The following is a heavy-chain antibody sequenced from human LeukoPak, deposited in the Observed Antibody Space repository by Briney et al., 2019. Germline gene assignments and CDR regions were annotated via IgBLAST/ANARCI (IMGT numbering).Heavy chain of an antibody. Sequence: RGASVKVSCKASGYTFTSYYMHWVRQAPRQGLEWMGIINPSGGSTSYAQKFQGRVTMTRDMSTSTVYMELSSLRSEDTAVYYCARDLWIQPKRRYFDYWGQGTLVTVSS. CDR1: GYTFTSYY. CDR3: ARDLWIQPKRRYFDY. CDR2: INPSGGST. J-gene: IGHJ4*02. V-gene: IGHV1-46*01. D-gene: IGHD5-18*01.